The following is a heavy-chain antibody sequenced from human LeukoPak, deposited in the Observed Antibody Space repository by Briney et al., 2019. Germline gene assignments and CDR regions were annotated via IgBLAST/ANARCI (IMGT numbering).Heavy chain of an antibody. Sequence: ASVKVSCKASGGTFSSSAISWVRQAPGQGLEWMGGIIPIFGTANYAQKFQGRVTITTDESTSTAYMELSSLRSEDTAVYYCARGAVLRYFDWLPPDYWGQGTLVTVSS. V-gene: IGHV1-69*05. CDR1: GGTFSSSA. CDR3: ARGAVLRYFDWLPPDY. CDR2: IIPIFGTA. J-gene: IGHJ4*02. D-gene: IGHD3-9*01.